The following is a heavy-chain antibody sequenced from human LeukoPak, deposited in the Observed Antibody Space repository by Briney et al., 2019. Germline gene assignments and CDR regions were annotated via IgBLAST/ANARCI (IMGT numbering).Heavy chain of an antibody. CDR2: INPSGGST. Sequence: GASVKVSCKASGYTFTSYYMHWVRQAPGQGLEWMGIINPSGGSTSYAQKFQGRVTMTRDMSTSTAYMELRSLRSDDTAVYYCARDLWNFYDSSGYYRDFDYWGQGTLVTVSS. D-gene: IGHD3-22*01. CDR1: GYTFTSYY. J-gene: IGHJ4*02. CDR3: ARDLWNFYDSSGYYRDFDY. V-gene: IGHV1-46*01.